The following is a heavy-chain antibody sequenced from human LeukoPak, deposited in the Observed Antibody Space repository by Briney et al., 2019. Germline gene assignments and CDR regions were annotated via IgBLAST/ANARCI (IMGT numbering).Heavy chain of an antibody. Sequence: ASVKVSCKASGYTFTGYYMHWVRQAPGQGLEWMGWINPNSGGTNYAQRFQGRVTMTRDTSISTAYMELSRLRSDDTAVYYCARAYGSGSYYRPSAGGGYWGQGTLVTVSS. J-gene: IGHJ4*02. D-gene: IGHD3-10*01. CDR3: ARAYGSGSYYRPSAGGGY. CDR2: INPNSGGT. CDR1: GYTFTGYY. V-gene: IGHV1-2*02.